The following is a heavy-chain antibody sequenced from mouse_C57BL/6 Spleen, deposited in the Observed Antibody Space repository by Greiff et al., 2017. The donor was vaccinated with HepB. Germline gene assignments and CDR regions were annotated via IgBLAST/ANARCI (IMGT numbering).Heavy chain of an antibody. Sequence: EVKLMESGGGLVKPGGSLKLSCAASGFTFSSYAMSWVRQTPEKRLEWVATISDGGSYTYYPDNVKGRFTISRDNAKNNLYLQMSHLKSEDTAMYYCARDQGGSWGQGTLVTVSA. V-gene: IGHV5-4*01. J-gene: IGHJ3*01. CDR3: ARDQGGS. CDR2: ISDGGSYT. D-gene: IGHD3-2*02. CDR1: GFTFSSYA.